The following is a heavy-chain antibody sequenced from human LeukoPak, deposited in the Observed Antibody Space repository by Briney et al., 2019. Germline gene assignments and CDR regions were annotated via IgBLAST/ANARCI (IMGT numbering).Heavy chain of an antibody. Sequence: PGGSLRLSCAASGFPFTSHWLSWFRQSPGRGLEWVAHINSDGSEKNYVDSVKGRFTISRDNARNSQFLLMNSLRALDTADYYCASGGGWVFFNWAQGPLVTVSS. CDR3: ASGGGWVFFN. CDR2: INSDGSEK. J-gene: IGHJ4*02. CDR1: GFPFTSHW. V-gene: IGHV3-7*01. D-gene: IGHD6-19*01.